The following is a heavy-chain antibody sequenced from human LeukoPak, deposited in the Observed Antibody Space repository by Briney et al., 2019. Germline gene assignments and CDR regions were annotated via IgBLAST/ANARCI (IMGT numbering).Heavy chain of an antibody. V-gene: IGHV1-3*03. CDR2: INAGNGDT. CDR3: ARDPTDGYNSEGFDY. J-gene: IGHJ4*02. D-gene: IGHD5-24*01. CDR1: GYTFTSYA. Sequence: ASVKVSCKASGYTFTSYAMHWVRQAPGQRLEWMGWINAGNGDTKYSQEFQGRVTITRDTSATTAYMELSSLRSEDTAVYYCARDPTDGYNSEGFDYWGQGTLVTVSS.